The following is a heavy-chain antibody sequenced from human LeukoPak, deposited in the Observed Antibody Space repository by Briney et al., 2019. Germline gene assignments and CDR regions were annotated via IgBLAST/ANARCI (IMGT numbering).Heavy chain of an antibody. V-gene: IGHV4-39*01. CDR2: IYYSGNT. J-gene: IGHJ6*03. D-gene: IGHD3-10*01. Sequence: SETLSLTCTVSGGSIFSSNSYWGWIRQPPGKGLEWIGSIYYSGNTYYNASLKSRVTISVDTSKNQFSLKLSSVTAADTAVYYCARHKMVRGIGYYYYMDVWGKGTTVTISS. CDR1: GGSIFSSNSY. CDR3: ARHKMVRGIGYYYYMDV.